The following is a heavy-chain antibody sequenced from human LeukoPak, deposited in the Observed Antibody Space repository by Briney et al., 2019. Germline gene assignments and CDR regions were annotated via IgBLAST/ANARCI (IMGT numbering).Heavy chain of an antibody. V-gene: IGHV3-9*01. CDR2: ISWNSGTK. J-gene: IGHJ4*02. CDR3: ATSTVAKYDY. CDR1: GFTFDDYA. D-gene: IGHD4-11*01. Sequence: GGSLRLSCAASGFTFDDYAMHWVRQAPGKGLEWVSGISWNSGTKGYADSVKGRFTISRDNSKNTLYLQMNSLRAEDTALYYCATSTVAKYDYWGQGTLVAVSS.